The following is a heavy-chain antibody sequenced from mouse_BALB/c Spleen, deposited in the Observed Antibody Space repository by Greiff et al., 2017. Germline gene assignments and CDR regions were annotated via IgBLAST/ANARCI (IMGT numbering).Heavy chain of an antibody. D-gene: IGHD1-1*01. CDR2: ISSGSSTI. J-gene: IGHJ3*01. CDR1: GFTFSSFG. Sequence: DVKLVESGGGLVQPGGSRKLSCAASGFTFSSFGMHWVRQAPEKGLEWVAYISSGSSTIYYADTVKGRFTISRDNPKNTLFLQMTSLRSEDTAMYYCARDLYYYGSSPFAYWGQGTLVTVSA. CDR3: ARDLYYYGSSPFAY. V-gene: IGHV5-17*02.